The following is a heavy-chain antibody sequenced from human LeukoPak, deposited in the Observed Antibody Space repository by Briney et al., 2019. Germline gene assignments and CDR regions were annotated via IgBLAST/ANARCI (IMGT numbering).Heavy chain of an antibody. D-gene: IGHD6-13*01. CDR1: GFTFSNYE. V-gene: IGHV3-13*01. CDR3: ASSPAYSSSWYAIDN. Sequence: GGSLRLSCAASGFTFSNYEMHWVRQAAGKGLEWVSGIGTAGDTYYPASVKGRFTISRENARNSLYLQMNSLSARDTAVYYCASSPAYSSSWYAIDNWGQGILVTVSS. J-gene: IGHJ4*02. CDR2: IGTAGDT.